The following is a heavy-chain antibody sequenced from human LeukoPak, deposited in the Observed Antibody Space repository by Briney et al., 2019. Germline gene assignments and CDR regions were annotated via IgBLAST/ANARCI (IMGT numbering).Heavy chain of an antibody. CDR1: GYSFTSYW. J-gene: IGHJ3*02. CDR2: IYPGDSDT. V-gene: IGHV5-51*01. D-gene: IGHD1-26*01. CDR3: AMLGNVMGGAFDI. Sequence: GESLKISCKGSGYSFTSYWIGWVRQMPGKGLEWMGIIYPGDSDTRYSPSFQGQVTISADKSISTAYLQWSSLKASGTAMYYCAMLGNVMGGAFDIWGQGAMVTVSS.